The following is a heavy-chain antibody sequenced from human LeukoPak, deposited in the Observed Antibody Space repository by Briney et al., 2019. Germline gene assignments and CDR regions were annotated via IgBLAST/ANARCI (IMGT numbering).Heavy chain of an antibody. Sequence: SQTLSLTCAISGDSVSGSSATWNWIRQPPSRGLEWLGRTYYRSKWYTDYAVSVKSRITINPDTSKNQFSLQLNSVTPEDTAVYYCARVSAAGLFDYWGQGTLVTVSS. J-gene: IGHJ4*02. CDR3: ARVSAAGLFDY. CDR1: GDSVSGSSAT. V-gene: IGHV6-1*01. CDR2: TYYRSKWYT. D-gene: IGHD3/OR15-3a*01.